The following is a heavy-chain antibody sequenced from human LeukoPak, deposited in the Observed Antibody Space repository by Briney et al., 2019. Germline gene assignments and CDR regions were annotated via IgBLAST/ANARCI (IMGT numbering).Heavy chain of an antibody. CDR2: IYYSGST. V-gene: IGHV4-61*01. CDR1: GGSISSGSYH. D-gene: IGHD3-9*01. CDR3: ARSYDILTGYSHGDWFDP. J-gene: IGHJ5*02. Sequence: SQTLSLTCTVSGGSISSGSYHWSWIRQPPGKGLEWIGYIYYSGSTNYNPSLKSRVTISVDTSKNQFSLKLSSVTAADTAVYYCARSYDILTGYSHGDWFDPWGQGTLVTVSS.